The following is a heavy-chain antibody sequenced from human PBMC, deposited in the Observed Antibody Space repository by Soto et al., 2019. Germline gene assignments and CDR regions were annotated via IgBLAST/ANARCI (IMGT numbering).Heavy chain of an antibody. J-gene: IGHJ6*03. CDR3: AREGNGSWYKTLLYYYYMDV. CDR1: GGSISSSSYY. CDR2: IYYSGST. D-gene: IGHD6-13*01. V-gene: IGHV4-39*02. Sequence: QLQLQESGPGLVKPSETLSLTCTVSGGSISSSSYYWGWIRQPPGKWLEWIGSIYYSGSTYYNPSLKSRVTLSVKTSKNQFSLKLSSVTAADTAVYYCAREGNGSWYKTLLYYYYMDVWGKGTTVTVSS.